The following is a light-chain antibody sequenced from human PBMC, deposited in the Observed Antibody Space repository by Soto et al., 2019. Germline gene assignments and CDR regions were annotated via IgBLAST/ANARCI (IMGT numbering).Light chain of an antibody. V-gene: IGKV3-15*01. Sequence: EIVMTQSPATLSLSPGERATLSCRASQSVNSNLAWYQQKAGQAPRLLIYGTSTRATGIPARFIGSGSGTDFTLTISSLQFEDFAVYYCQQYNNWPRTFGQGTKVDIK. J-gene: IGKJ1*01. CDR2: GTS. CDR1: QSVNSN. CDR3: QQYNNWPRT.